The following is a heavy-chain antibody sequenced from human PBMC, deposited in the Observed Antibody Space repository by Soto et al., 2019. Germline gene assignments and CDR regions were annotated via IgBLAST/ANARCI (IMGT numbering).Heavy chain of an antibody. CDR2: ISYDGSNK. CDR3: ANDTPMVRGVVGYFFY. CDR1: GFTFSSYA. J-gene: IGHJ4*02. D-gene: IGHD3-10*01. V-gene: IGHV3-30-3*02. Sequence: GSLRLSCAASGFTFSSYAMHWVRQAPGKGLEWVAVISYDGSNKYYADSVKGRFTISRDNSKNTRYLQMNSLRAEDTAVYYCANDTPMVRGVVGYFFYCGQGTLVTVSS.